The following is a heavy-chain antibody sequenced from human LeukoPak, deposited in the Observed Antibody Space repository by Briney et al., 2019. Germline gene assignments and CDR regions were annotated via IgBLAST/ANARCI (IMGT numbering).Heavy chain of an antibody. V-gene: IGHV3-30*04. CDR3: ARDAYCSSTSCYGNYYYYYMDV. J-gene: IGHJ6*03. Sequence: GGSLRLSCAASGFTFTSYAMHWVRQAPGKGLEWVAVISYDGRNDYYADSVKGRFTISRDNSKNTLYLQMNSLRAEDTAVYYCARDAYCSSTSCYGNYYYYYMDVWGKGTTVTVSS. D-gene: IGHD2-2*01. CDR2: ISYDGRND. CDR1: GFTFTSYA.